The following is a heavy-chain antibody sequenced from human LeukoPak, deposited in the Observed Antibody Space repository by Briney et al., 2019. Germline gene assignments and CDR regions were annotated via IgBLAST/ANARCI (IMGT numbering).Heavy chain of an antibody. CDR1: GGSISRYY. V-gene: IGHV4-59*01. CDR3: AGEWRDSGYFDY. J-gene: IGHJ4*02. D-gene: IGHD3-10*01. CDR2: IYYSGST. Sequence: SETLSLTCTVSGGSISRYYWRWIRQPPGKGREWIGYIYYSGSTNYNPSLKSRVTLSVDTPKNQFSLKLSSVTAADTAGYYCAGEWRDSGYFDYWGQGTLVTVSS.